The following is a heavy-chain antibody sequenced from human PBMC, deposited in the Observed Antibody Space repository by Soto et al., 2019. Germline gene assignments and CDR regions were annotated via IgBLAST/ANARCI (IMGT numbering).Heavy chain of an antibody. J-gene: IGHJ6*02. CDR1: GLTVSHNY. CDR2: LYTEGTT. V-gene: IGHV3-53*01. D-gene: IGHD3-16*01. CDR3: VRPRPSGENYGMDV. Sequence: SLRLSCVASGLTVSHNYMAWVRQAPEMGLEWVSILYTEGTTYYADSVKGRFTISRDSSKNTLFLQMDSLRAEDTAVYYCVRPRPSGENYGMDVWGQGTTVTVSS.